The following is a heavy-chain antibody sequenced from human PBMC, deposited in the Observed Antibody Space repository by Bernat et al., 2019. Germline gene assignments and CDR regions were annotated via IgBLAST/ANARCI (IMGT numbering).Heavy chain of an antibody. CDR1: GFTVSSNY. Sequence: EVQLVETGGGLVQPGGSLRLSCAASGFTVSSNYMSWVRQAPGKGLEWVSLIYGGGSTYYADSVNGRFTISRDNSKNTLYLQMNSLRAEDTAVYFCARDAGDIWGQGTMVTVSS. CDR3: ARDAGDI. CDR2: IYGGGST. V-gene: IGHV3-53*02. J-gene: IGHJ3*02.